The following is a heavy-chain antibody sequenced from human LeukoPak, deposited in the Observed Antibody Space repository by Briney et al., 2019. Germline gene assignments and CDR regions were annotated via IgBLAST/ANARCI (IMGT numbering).Heavy chain of an antibody. J-gene: IGHJ4*02. CDR1: GFTFSTYG. V-gene: IGHV3-30*18. Sequence: PGRSLRLSCAASGFTFSTYGMHWVRQAPGKGLEWVAVISSDGSNKFYADSVKGRFTISRDNSKNTLYLQMNSLRAEDTAVYYCAKRGYCSGGSCYSFDYWGQGTLVTVSS. D-gene: IGHD2-15*01. CDR2: ISSDGSNK. CDR3: AKRGYCSGGSCYSFDY.